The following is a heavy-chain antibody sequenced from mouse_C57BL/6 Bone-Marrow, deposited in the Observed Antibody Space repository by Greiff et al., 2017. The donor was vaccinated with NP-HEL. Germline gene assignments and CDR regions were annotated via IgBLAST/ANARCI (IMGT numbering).Heavy chain of an antibody. V-gene: IGHV14-4*01. Sequence: EVQLQQSGAELVRPGASVKLSCTASGFNIKDDYMHWVKQRPEQGLEWIGWIDPENGDTEYASKFQGKATITADTSSNTAYLQLSSLTSEDSAVYCCTTSYNGNHYWGQGTTLTVSS. D-gene: IGHD2-10*01. CDR3: TTSYNGNHY. CDR2: IDPENGDT. CDR1: GFNIKDDY. J-gene: IGHJ2*01.